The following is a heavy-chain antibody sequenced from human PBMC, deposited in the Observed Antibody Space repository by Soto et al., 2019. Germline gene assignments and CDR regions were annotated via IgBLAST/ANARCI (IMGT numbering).Heavy chain of an antibody. CDR2: ISAYNGNT. Sequence: VSCKASDYTFTSYGISWVRQAPGQGLEWMGWISAYNGNTNYAQKLQGRVTMTTDTSTSTAYMELRSLRSDDTAVYYCARVILQYYYYYMDVWGKGTTVTVSS. V-gene: IGHV1-18*01. CDR3: ARVILQYYYYYMDV. CDR1: DYTFTSYG. D-gene: IGHD3-16*02. J-gene: IGHJ6*03.